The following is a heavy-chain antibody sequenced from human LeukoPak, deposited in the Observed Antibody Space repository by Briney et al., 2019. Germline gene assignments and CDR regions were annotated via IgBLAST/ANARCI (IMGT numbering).Heavy chain of an antibody. D-gene: IGHD3-10*01. CDR2: IHNSGST. Sequence: PSETLSLTCTVSGASISTGSSYWSWIRQPAGDGLEWIGRIHNSGSTNYNPSLNSRVTISVDTSKNQVSLKLTSVTAADTAVYHCARNGYGSGSSWWGQGTLVTVSS. CDR3: ARNGYGSGSSW. V-gene: IGHV4-61*02. CDR1: GASISTGSSY. J-gene: IGHJ4*02.